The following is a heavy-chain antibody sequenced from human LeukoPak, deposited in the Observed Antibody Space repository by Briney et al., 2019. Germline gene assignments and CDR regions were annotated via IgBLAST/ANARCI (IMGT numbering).Heavy chain of an antibody. CDR2: IYYSGST. CDR3: ARELANWFDP. D-gene: IGHD1-1*01. J-gene: IGHJ5*02. V-gene: IGHV4-59*01. Sequence: PSETLSLTCTVSGGSISSYYWSWIRQPPGKGLEWIGYIYYSGSTNYNPSLKSRVTISVDTSKNQFSLKLSSVTAADTPVYYCARELANWFDPWGQGTLVTVSS. CDR1: GGSISSYY.